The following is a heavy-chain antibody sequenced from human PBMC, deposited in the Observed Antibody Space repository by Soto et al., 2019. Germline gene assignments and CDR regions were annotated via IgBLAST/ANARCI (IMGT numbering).Heavy chain of an antibody. V-gene: IGHV3-23*01. CDR2: ISGSGDST. D-gene: IGHD3-22*01. Sequence: GGSLRLSCAASGFTFSGYAMSWLRQAPGKGLEWVSGISGSGDSTSYAESVKGRFTISRDNSKNTLYLQVNSLRAEDTAVYYCARTYYYGGSGSYYFDCWGQRTLVTVSS. CDR3: ARTYYYGGSGSYYFDC. CDR1: GFTFSGYA. J-gene: IGHJ4*02.